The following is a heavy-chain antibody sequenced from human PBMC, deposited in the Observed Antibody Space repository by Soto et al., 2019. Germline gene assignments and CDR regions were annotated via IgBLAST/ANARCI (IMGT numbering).Heavy chain of an antibody. D-gene: IGHD6-19*01. V-gene: IGHV1-24*01. CDR2: FDPEDGET. Sequence: GASVKVSCKVSGYTLTELSMHWVRQAPGKGLEWMGGFDPEDGETIYAQKFQGRVTMTEDTSTDTAYMELSSPRSEDTAVYYCATMSSEAVADPNWFDPWGQGTLVTVSS. CDR3: ATMSSEAVADPNWFDP. CDR1: GYTLTELS. J-gene: IGHJ5*02.